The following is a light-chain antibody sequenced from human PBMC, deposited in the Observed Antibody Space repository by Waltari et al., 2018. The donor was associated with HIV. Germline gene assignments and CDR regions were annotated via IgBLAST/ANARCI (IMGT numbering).Light chain of an antibody. CDR2: EVS. CDR3: CAYAGSTTYVI. V-gene: IGLV2-23*02. Sequence: QSALTQPASVSGSPGQSITISCTGTSRDVGGYNHVSWYQQHPGKAPKLMIYEVSKRPSGVSNRFSGSKSGNTASLTISGLQAEDEADYYCCAYAGSTTYVIFGGGTKLTVL. CDR1: SRDVGGYNH. J-gene: IGLJ2*01.